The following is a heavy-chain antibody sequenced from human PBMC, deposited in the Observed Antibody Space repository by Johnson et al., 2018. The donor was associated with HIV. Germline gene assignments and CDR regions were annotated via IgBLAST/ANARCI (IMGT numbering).Heavy chain of an antibody. Sequence: VQLLESGGGLVQPGTSLRLSCAASGFSIDDFAMHWVRQAPGKGLEWVALISYDGSNKYYADSVKGRFTISRDNSKNTLYLPMNRLRAEATAVYYCASLGGSYSLDIWCQGTMVTVSS. D-gene: IGHD1-26*01. CDR3: ASLGGSYSLDI. CDR1: GFSIDDFA. CDR2: ISYDGSNK. J-gene: IGHJ3*02. V-gene: IGHV3-30*14.